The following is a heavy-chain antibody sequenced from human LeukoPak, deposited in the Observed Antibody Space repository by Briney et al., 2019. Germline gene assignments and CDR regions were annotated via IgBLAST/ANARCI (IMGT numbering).Heavy chain of an antibody. CDR3: ARRSYGDYVAVFDY. Sequence: PSETLSFTCTVSGGSISSSSYYWGWIRQPPGKGLEWIGSIYYSGSTYYNPSLKSRVTISVDTTKNQFSLKLSSVTAADTAVYYCARRSYGDYVAVFDYWGQGTLVTVSS. V-gene: IGHV4-39*01. CDR1: GGSISSSSYY. CDR2: IYYSGST. D-gene: IGHD4-17*01. J-gene: IGHJ4*02.